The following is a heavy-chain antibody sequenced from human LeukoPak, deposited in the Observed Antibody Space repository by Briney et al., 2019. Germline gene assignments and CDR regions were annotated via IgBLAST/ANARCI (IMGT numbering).Heavy chain of an antibody. CDR1: GFTFSSYS. CDR2: ISSSSSYI. J-gene: IGHJ6*02. V-gene: IGHV3-21*01. Sequence: PGGSLRLSCAASGFTFSSYSMTWVRQAPGKGLEWVSSISSSSSYIYYADSVKGRFTISIDNAKNSLYLQMNSLRAEDTAVYYCAIPGSNYDFWSGYYTSGMDVWGQGTTVTVSS. D-gene: IGHD3-3*01. CDR3: AIPGSNYDFWSGYYTSGMDV.